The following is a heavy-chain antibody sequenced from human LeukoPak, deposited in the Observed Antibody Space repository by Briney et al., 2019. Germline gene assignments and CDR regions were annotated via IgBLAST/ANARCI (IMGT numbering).Heavy chain of an antibody. CDR2: INPNSGGT. J-gene: IGHJ4*02. Sequence: WASVKVSCKASGYTFTGYYMRWVRQAPGQGLEWMGWINPNSGGTNYAQKFQGRVTMTRDTSISTAYMELSRLRSDDTAVYYCAREGDYYDSSGYYSWGQGTLVTVSS. V-gene: IGHV1-2*02. CDR3: AREGDYYDSSGYYS. D-gene: IGHD3-22*01. CDR1: GYTFTGYY.